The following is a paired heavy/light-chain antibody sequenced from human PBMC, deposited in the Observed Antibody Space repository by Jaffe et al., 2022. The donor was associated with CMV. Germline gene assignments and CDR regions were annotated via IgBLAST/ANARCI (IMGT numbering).Light chain of an antibody. J-gene: IGLJ2*01. CDR3: QSWDTNTALI. CDR2: QNN. V-gene: IGLV3-1*01. CDR1: DLGDKF. Sequence: SYELIQPPSVSVSPGQTASIACSGHDLGDKFTCWYQQKPGQSPLVVIYQNNKRPSGIPERFSGSISGNTATLTISGTQAMDEADYYCQSWDTNTALIFGGGTKLTVL.
Heavy chain of an antibody. CDR2: INTGNGDT. V-gene: IGHV1-3*04. J-gene: IGHJ6*03. CDR3: ARRGPLSTRRYYYYYMDV. D-gene: IGHD3-10*01. CDR1: GYTFTSYS. Sequence: QVQLVQSGAEVKRPGASVKISCKTSGYTFTSYSIQWVRQAPGQRLEWMGQINTGNGDTKYSQKFRGRLTIIRDTSASTAYMELSSLRSEDTAVYFCARRGPLSTRRYYYYYMDVWGKGTTVTVSS.